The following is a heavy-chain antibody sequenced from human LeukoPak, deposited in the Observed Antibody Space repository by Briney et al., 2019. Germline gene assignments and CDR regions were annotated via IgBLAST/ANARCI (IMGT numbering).Heavy chain of an antibody. CDR1: GYTFSSYW. CDR3: ARLAYCSNDVCYSSYYYSMDV. Sequence: GESLKISCKGSGYTFSSYWIGWVRQMPGKGLGWMGIIYPDDSDTRYSPSFQGPVTISADKSISTAYLQWSSLKASDTAMYYCARLAYCSNDVCYSSYYYSMDVWGKGTTVTVSS. J-gene: IGHJ6*03. D-gene: IGHD2-8*01. V-gene: IGHV5-51*01. CDR2: IYPDDSDT.